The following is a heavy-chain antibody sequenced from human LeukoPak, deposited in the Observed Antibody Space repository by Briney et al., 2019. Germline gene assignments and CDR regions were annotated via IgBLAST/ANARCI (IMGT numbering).Heavy chain of an antibody. Sequence: RASVKVSCKASGGTFSSYAISWVRQAPGQGLEWMGGIIPIFGTANYAQKFQGRVTITADESTSTACMELSSLRSEDTAVYYCASFYGGIYYYYGMDVWGQGTTVTVSS. J-gene: IGHJ6*02. D-gene: IGHD4-23*01. CDR2: IIPIFGTA. CDR3: ASFYGGIYYYYGMDV. CDR1: GGTFSSYA. V-gene: IGHV1-69*13.